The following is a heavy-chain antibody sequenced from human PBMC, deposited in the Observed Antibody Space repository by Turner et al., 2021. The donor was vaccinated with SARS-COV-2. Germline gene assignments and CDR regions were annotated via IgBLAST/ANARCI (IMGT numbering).Heavy chain of an antibody. Sequence: EVQLVESGGGLVQPGGSLRLSCAAFGFTFSNYDMHWVRQATGKSLEWVSAVGTAGDTYYPGSVKGRFTISRENGKNSLYLQMNSLRAGDTAVYYCARAKFRGLISWFDPWGQGTLVTVSS. CDR3: ARAKFRGLISWFDP. V-gene: IGHV3-13*04. J-gene: IGHJ5*02. CDR2: VGTAGDT. CDR1: GFTFSNYD. D-gene: IGHD3-10*01.